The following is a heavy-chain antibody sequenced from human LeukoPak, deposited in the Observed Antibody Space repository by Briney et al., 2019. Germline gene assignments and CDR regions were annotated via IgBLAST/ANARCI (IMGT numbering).Heavy chain of an antibody. D-gene: IGHD3-10*01. Sequence: SETLSLTCTVSGGSLSSYYWSWIRQPPGKGLEWIGYIYYSGSTYYNPSLKSRVTISVDTSKNQFSLKLSSVTAADTAVYYCARHLRDMIRGVTRFDYWGQGTLVTVSS. J-gene: IGHJ4*02. CDR3: ARHLRDMIRGVTRFDY. CDR1: GGSLSSYY. CDR2: IYYSGST. V-gene: IGHV4-59*08.